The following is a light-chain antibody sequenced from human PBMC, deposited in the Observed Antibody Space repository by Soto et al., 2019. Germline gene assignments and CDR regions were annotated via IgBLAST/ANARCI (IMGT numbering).Light chain of an antibody. V-gene: IGKV3-15*01. J-gene: IGKJ1*01. CDR2: GAS. CDR1: QSVRSN. Sequence: EIVMTQSPATLSVSPGERATLSCRASQSVRSNLAWYQQKPGQAPRLLIYGASTRATGIPARFSGSGSGTVFTPSISRPQSEDFAVYYCKHYTHWPPWTFGQVTKVEIQ. CDR3: KHYTHWPPWT.